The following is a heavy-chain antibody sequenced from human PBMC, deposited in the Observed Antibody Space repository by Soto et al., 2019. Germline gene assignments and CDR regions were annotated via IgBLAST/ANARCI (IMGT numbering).Heavy chain of an antibody. V-gene: IGHV3-23*01. CDR3: AKARPSGGYYYVEAFDV. J-gene: IGHJ3*01. D-gene: IGHD3-22*01. CDR1: GFTFSNYA. Sequence: PGGSLRLSCSVSGFTFSNYAMSWVRQSPGKGLEWVSAVSSTGTSPYYAGSVQGRFTISRDNPKNMFYLQMKSLRAEDTAIYYCAKARPSGGYYYVEAFDVWGQGTMVTVSS. CDR2: VSSTGTSP.